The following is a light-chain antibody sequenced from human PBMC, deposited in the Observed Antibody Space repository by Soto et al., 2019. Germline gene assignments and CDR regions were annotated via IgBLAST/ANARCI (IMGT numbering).Light chain of an antibody. J-gene: IGKJ1*01. CDR2: DSS. CDR3: QQRGDSPRT. Sequence: EIVLTQSPATLSLSPGERATLSCRASQSFSNNLAWYQQKPGQAPMLLIYDSSTRATSIPPRFSGGGSGTDFTLTITGLEAADFAVYYSQQRGDSPRTFCQGNKVEIQ. V-gene: IGKV3-11*01. CDR1: QSFSNN.